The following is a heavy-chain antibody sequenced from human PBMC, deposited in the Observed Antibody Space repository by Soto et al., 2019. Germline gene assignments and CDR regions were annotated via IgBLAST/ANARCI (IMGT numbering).Heavy chain of an antibody. CDR1: GGSFSGYY. D-gene: IGHD6-19*01. CDR3: ARGWSSGWYGEFDY. CDR2: INHSGST. J-gene: IGHJ4*02. V-gene: IGHV4-34*01. Sequence: SETLSLTCAVYGGSFSGYYWSWIRQPPGKGLEWIGEINHSGSTNYNPSLKSRVTISVDTSKNQFSLKLSSVTAADTAVYYCARGWSSGWYGEFDYWGQGTLVTVSS.